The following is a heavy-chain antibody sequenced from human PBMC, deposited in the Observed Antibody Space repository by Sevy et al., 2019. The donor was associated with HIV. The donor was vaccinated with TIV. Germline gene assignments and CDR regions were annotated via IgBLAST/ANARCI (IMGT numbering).Heavy chain of an antibody. CDR3: ARSTLPYSSSWGLFGMDV. D-gene: IGHD6-13*01. V-gene: IGHV1-8*01. CDR2: MNPNSGNT. CDR1: GYTFTSYD. Sequence: ASVKVSCKASGYTFTSYDINWVRQATGQGLEWMGWMNPNSGNTGYEQKFQGRVTMTRNTSISTAYMELSSLRSEDTAVYYCARSTLPYSSSWGLFGMDVWGQGTTVTVSS. J-gene: IGHJ6*02.